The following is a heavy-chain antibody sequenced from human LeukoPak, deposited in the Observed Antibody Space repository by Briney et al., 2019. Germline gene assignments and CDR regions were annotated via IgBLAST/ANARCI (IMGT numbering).Heavy chain of an antibody. CDR2: ISGSGGST. Sequence: GGSLRLSCAASGFTFSSYAMSWVRQAPGKGLEWVSAISGSGGSTYYADSVKGRFTISRDNSKNTLYLQMNSLRAEDTAVYYCAKEEELPIAVAGGAWFDPWGQGTLVTVSS. CDR3: AKEEELPIAVAGGAWFDP. CDR1: GFTFSSYA. J-gene: IGHJ5*02. V-gene: IGHV3-23*01. D-gene: IGHD6-19*01.